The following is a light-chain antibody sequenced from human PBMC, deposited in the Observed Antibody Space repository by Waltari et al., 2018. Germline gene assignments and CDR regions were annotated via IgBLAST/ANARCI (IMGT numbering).Light chain of an antibody. CDR2: WAS. Sequence: DIVMTQSPDSLAVSLGERAPTNCRSSQTVLYSSNNKNYLAWYQQRPGQPPKLLIYWASTRGSGVPDRFSGSGSGTDFTLTISSLLPEDVAVYYCQQYYAIPRTFGQGTKVEIK. CDR1: QTVLYSSNNKNY. J-gene: IGKJ1*01. V-gene: IGKV4-1*01. CDR3: QQYYAIPRT.